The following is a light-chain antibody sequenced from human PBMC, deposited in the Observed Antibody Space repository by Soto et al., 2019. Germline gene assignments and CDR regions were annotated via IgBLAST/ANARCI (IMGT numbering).Light chain of an antibody. CDR2: EVS. J-gene: IGLJ3*02. Sequence: QSALTQPASVSGSPGQSITISCTGTSNDVGAYNYVSWYQQHPGKAPKLMISEVSNRPSGISNRFSGSKSGNTDSLTISGLQAEDEADYYCNSYTIASTWVFGGGTKVTVL. CDR1: SNDVGAYNY. V-gene: IGLV2-14*01. CDR3: NSYTIASTWV.